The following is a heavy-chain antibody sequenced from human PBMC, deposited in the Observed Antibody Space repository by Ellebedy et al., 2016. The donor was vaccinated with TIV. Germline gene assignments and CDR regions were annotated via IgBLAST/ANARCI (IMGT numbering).Heavy chain of an antibody. V-gene: IGHV3-48*04. D-gene: IGHD4-17*01. CDR3: VRWGDYEGWDL. J-gene: IGHJ5*02. CDR1: GFNFGAYS. CDR2: IAGRTSLI. Sequence: PGGSLRLSCAGSGFNFGAYSINWVRQAPGKGLEWLSYIAGRTSLIYYADSMKGRFTISRDNAKNSAFLELNSLRVEDTAMYYCVRWGDYEGWDLWGQGTLVTVSS.